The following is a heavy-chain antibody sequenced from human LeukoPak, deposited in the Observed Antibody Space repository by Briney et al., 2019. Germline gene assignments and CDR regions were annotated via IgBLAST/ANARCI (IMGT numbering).Heavy chain of an antibody. CDR1: GGRVSSDSAA. Sequence: SQTLSLTCAISGGRVSSDSAAWNWIRQSPSRGLEWLGRTYYRSKWCNDYAVSLKSRITINPDTSKNQFSLQLNSVTPEDTALYYCARDYYYGMDVWGQGTTVTVSS. V-gene: IGHV6-1*01. J-gene: IGHJ6*02. CDR3: ARDYYYGMDV. CDR2: TYYRSKWCN.